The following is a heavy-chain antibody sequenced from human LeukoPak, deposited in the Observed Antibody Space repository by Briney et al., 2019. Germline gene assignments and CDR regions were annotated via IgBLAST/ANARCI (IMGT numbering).Heavy chain of an antibody. Sequence: SETLSLTCAVYGGSFSGYYWSWIRQPPGKGLEWIGEINHSGSTNYNPSLKSRVTISVDTSKNQFSLKLSSVTAADTAVYYCARGRSSWGQGTLVTVSS. CDR2: INHSGST. CDR3: ARGRSS. CDR1: GGSFSGYY. V-gene: IGHV4-34*01. D-gene: IGHD6-13*01. J-gene: IGHJ4*02.